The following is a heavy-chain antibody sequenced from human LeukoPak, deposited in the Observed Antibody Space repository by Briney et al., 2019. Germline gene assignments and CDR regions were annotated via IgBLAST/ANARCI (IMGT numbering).Heavy chain of an antibody. V-gene: IGHV1-2*02. J-gene: IGHJ4*02. CDR1: GGTFSSYA. CDR2: INPNSGGT. Sequence: ASVKVSCKASGGTFSSYAISWVRQAPGQGLEWMGRINPNSGGTNYAQKFQGRVTMTRDTSISTAYMELSRLRSDDTAVYYCARVADILTGYGYWGQGTLVTVSS. CDR3: ARVADILTGYGY. D-gene: IGHD3-9*01.